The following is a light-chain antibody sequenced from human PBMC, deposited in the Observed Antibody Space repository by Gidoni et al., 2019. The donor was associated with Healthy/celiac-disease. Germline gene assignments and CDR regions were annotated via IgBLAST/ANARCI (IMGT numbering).Light chain of an antibody. V-gene: IGKV1-5*03. CDR3: QQYNSYSYT. CDR1: QSISSW. J-gene: IGKJ2*01. Sequence: DIQLTQSPPTLSASVGDRVTITCRASQSISSWLAWYQQKPGKAPKRLIYKASSLESGVPSRFSGSGSGTEFTLTISSLQPDDFATYYCQQYNSYSYTFGQXAKLEIK. CDR2: KAS.